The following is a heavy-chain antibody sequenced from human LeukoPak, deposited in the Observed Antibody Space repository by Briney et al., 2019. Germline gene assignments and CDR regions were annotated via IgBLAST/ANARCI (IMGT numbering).Heavy chain of an antibody. Sequence: ASVKVSCKASGGTFSSYAISWVRQAPGQGLEWMGWISAYNGNTNYAQKLQGRVTMTTDTSTSTAYMELRSLRSDDTAVYYCARKRWEVTPLYYWGQGTLVTVSS. CDR2: ISAYNGNT. CDR3: ARKRWEVTPLYY. J-gene: IGHJ4*02. V-gene: IGHV1-18*01. CDR1: GGTFSSYA. D-gene: IGHD1-26*01.